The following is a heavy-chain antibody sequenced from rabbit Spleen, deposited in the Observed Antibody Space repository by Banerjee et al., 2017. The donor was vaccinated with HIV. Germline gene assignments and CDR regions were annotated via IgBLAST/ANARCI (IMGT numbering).Heavy chain of an antibody. V-gene: IGHV1S45*01. Sequence: QQQLEESGGGLVKPGGTLTLTCKASGFSFSNSDYMCWVRQAPGKGLEWISCIAGSSSDFTYSATWAKGRFTCSKTSSTTVTLQMTSLTVADTATYFCARDVGTSFSTYGMDLWGPGTLVTVS. CDR1: GFSFSNSDY. J-gene: IGHJ6*01. CDR2: IAGSSSDFT. CDR3: ARDVGTSFSTYGMDL. D-gene: IGHD8-1*01.